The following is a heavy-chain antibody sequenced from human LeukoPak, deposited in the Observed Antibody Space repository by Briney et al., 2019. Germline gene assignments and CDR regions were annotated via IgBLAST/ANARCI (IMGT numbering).Heavy chain of an antibody. D-gene: IGHD5-24*01. CDR3: ARKRRDGYNIYYFDY. Sequence: GGSLRLSCAASGFTFSSYWMHWVRQAPGKGLVWVSRINSDGSSTSYADSVKGRFTISRDNAKNTLYLQMNSLRAEDTAVYYCARKRRDGYNIYYFDYWGQGTLVTVSS. CDR2: INSDGSST. CDR1: GFTFSSYW. J-gene: IGHJ4*02. V-gene: IGHV3-74*01.